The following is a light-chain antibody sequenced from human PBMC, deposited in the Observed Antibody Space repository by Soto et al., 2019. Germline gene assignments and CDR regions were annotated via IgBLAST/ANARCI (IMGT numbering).Light chain of an antibody. J-gene: IGKJ1*01. CDR1: HSISTW. CDR3: QQYNDYPWT. V-gene: IGKV1-5*01. Sequence: DIQMTQSPSTLSASVRDRVTITCRASHSISTWLAWYQQKPGKAPKLLIYDASSLESGVTSRLSGSGSGTELTLTISSLQPDDFATYSCQQYNDYPWTFGQGTKVDIK. CDR2: DAS.